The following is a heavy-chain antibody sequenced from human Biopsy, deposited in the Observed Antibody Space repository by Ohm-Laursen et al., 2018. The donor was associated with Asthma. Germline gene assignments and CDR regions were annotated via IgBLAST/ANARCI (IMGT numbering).Heavy chain of an antibody. Sequence: SLRLSCSASGFVFSQSGMHWVRQAPGKGLEWVALISSDGHNKYYKDYVKGRFTISRDNSKLRLYLEINSLRVEGSAVYYCARESGQDSGGTGAFDRWGQGIMVAVSS. CDR3: ARESGQDSGGTGAFDR. D-gene: IGHD4-23*01. J-gene: IGHJ3*02. V-gene: IGHV3-30*03. CDR2: ISSDGHNK. CDR1: GFVFSQSG.